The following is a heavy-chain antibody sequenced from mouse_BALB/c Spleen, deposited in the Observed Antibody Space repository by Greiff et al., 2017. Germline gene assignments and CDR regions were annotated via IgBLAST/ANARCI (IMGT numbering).Heavy chain of an antibody. CDR2: IWGDGST. CDR1: GFSLTSYG. V-gene: IGHV2-3*01. Sequence: QVHVKQSGPGLVAPSQSLSITCTVSGFSLTSYGVSWVRQPPGKGLEWLGVIWGDGSTNYYSALISRLSIRKDNSKSQVFLKLNSLQTDDTATYDCDKFTPDWYFGVWGAGTTVTVSS. J-gene: IGHJ1*01. CDR3: DKFTPDWYFGV.